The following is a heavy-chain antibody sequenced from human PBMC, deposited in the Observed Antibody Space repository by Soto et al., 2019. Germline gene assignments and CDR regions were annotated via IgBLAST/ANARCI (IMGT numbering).Heavy chain of an antibody. J-gene: IGHJ4*02. CDR3: ERGLRGATRYFDY. V-gene: IGHV4-59*08. CDR1: GGSISSYY. Sequence: SETLSLTCTVSGGSISSYYWSWIRQPPGKGLEWIGYIYYSGSTNYNPSLKSRVTISVDTSKNQFSLKLSSVTAADTAVYYCERGLRGATRYFDYWGQGTLVTVSS. CDR2: IYYSGST. D-gene: IGHD5-12*01.